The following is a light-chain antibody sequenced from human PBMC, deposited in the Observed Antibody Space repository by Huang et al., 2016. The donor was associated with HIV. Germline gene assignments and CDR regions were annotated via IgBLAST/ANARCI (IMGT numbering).Light chain of an antibody. V-gene: IGKV1-NL1*01. CDR1: HGIRNS. J-gene: IGKJ1*01. Sequence: DIQMTQSPLSLSASVGDRVTITCRASHGIRNSLAWYQQKPGKAPKLLVYAASRLERGVPSWFSGSGSGTNFTLTISSLQPEDFATYYCQQYHSSWTFGQGTKVEIK. CDR2: AAS. CDR3: QQYHSSWT.